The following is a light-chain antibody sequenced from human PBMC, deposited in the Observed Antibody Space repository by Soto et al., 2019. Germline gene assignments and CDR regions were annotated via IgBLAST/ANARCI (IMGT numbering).Light chain of an antibody. J-gene: IGKJ3*01. V-gene: IGKV1-33*01. Sequence: DIQMTQSPSSLFASVGDRVIISCQASQDISNYLNWYQQKPGKAPKLLISDASKLEAGVPSRFNGRGSGTEFTVTISSLQPEDIATYYCQQYDSLPLSFGPGTKVDI. CDR1: QDISNY. CDR2: DAS. CDR3: QQYDSLPLS.